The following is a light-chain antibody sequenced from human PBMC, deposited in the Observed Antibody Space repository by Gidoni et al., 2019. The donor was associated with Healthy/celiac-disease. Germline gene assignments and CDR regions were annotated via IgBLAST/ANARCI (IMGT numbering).Light chain of an antibody. Sequence: SYELTQPPSVSVSPGQTARITCPGAALPKQYAYWYQPKPGQAPVLVIYKDSERPSGIPERFSGSSSGTTVTLTISGVQAEDEADYYCQSADSSGTYVVFGGGTKLTVL. CDR3: QSADSSGTYVV. J-gene: IGLJ2*01. CDR2: KDS. V-gene: IGLV3-25*03. CDR1: ALPKQY.